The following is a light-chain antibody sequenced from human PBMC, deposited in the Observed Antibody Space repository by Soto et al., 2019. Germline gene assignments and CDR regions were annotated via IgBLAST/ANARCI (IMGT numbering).Light chain of an antibody. J-gene: IGKJ1*01. CDR3: QQYGTSPGT. CDR2: GAS. CDR1: QRVSSSY. V-gene: IGKV3-20*01. Sequence: EIVLTQSPGTLSLSPGERATLSCRASQRVSSSYLAWYQQKPGQAPRLLIYGASSRATGIPDRFSGSGSGTDFTLTISRLEPEDSAVYYCQQYGTSPGTFGQGTKVDIK.